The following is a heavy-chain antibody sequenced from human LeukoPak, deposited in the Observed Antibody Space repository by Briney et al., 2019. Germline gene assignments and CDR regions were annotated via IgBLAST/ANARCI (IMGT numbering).Heavy chain of an antibody. CDR3: ARGGYSYGYDFDY. CDR1: GFTFSSYA. V-gene: IGHV3-23*01. Sequence: GGSLRLSCAASGFTFSSYAMSWVRQAPGKGLEWVSGISDIGGSTYYADSVKGRFTISRDNSKNTLYLQMNSLRAGDTAVYYCARGGYSYGYDFDYWGQGTLVSVSS. J-gene: IGHJ4*02. D-gene: IGHD5-18*01. CDR2: ISDIGGST.